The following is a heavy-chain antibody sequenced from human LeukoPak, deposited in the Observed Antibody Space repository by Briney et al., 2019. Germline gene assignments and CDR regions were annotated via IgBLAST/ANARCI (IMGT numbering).Heavy chain of an antibody. CDR3: ERDQGITIFGVPRGAFDI. CDR2: ISYDGSNK. D-gene: IGHD3-3*01. V-gene: IGHV3-30-3*01. Sequence: GGSLRLSCAASGFTFSSYAMHWVRQAPGKGLEWVAVISYDGSNKYYADFVKGRFTISRDNSKNTLYLQMNSLRAEDTAVYYCERDQGITIFGVPRGAFDIWGQGTMVTVSS. J-gene: IGHJ3*02. CDR1: GFTFSSYA.